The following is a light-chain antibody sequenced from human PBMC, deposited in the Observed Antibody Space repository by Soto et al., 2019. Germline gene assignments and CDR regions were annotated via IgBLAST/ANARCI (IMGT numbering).Light chain of an antibody. J-gene: IGKJ5*01. CDR1: HSVSSN. V-gene: IGKV3-15*01. Sequence: IVMTQSPATLSVSPGERATLSCRASHSVSSNLAWYQQKPGQAPRLLIYGASTRATGIPARFSGSGSGTEFTLTISGLQPEDFATYYCLQHTGYPITFGQGTRLEIK. CDR2: GAS. CDR3: LQHTGYPIT.